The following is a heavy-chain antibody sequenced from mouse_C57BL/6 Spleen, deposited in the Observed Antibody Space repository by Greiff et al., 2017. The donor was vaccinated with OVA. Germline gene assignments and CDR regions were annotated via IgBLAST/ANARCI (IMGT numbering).Heavy chain of an antibody. J-gene: IGHJ3*01. V-gene: IGHV2-2*01. CDR3: ARIYDGYYNGFAY. CDR1: GFSLTSYG. Sequence: QVQLQQSGPGLVQPSQSLSITCTVSGFSLTSYGVHWVRQSPGKGLEWLGVIWSGGSTDYNAAFISRLSISKDNYKSQVFFKMNSLQSDDTAIYYCARIYDGYYNGFAYWGQGTLVTVSA. CDR2: IWSGGST. D-gene: IGHD2-3*01.